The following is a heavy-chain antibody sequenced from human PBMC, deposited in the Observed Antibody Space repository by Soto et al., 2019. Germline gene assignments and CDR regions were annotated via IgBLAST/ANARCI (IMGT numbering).Heavy chain of an antibody. Sequence: QVQLVQSGAEVKKPGSSVKVSCKASGCTFSSYTISWVRQAPGQGLEWMGRIIPILGIANYAQKFQGRVTISTDKSTSTAYLELSSLGSEDTGVYYCATTLTTVTTSSAFGILGQGTMVTGSS. D-gene: IGHD4-17*01. V-gene: IGHV1-69*02. CDR3: ATTLTTVTTSSAFGI. CDR1: GCTFSSYT. CDR2: IIPILGIA. J-gene: IGHJ3*02.